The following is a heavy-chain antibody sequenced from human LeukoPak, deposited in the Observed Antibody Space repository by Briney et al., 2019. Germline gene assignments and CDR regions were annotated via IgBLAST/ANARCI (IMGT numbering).Heavy chain of an antibody. D-gene: IGHD3-10*01. Sequence: ASVKVSCKASGYIFTSYGINWVRQATGQGLEWMGWMNPNSGNTGYAQKFQGRVTMTRNTSISTAYMELSSLRSEDTAVYYCARPITMVRGVITDYWGQGTLVTVSS. J-gene: IGHJ4*02. CDR3: ARPITMVRGVITDY. CDR1: GYIFTSYG. V-gene: IGHV1-8*01. CDR2: MNPNSGNT.